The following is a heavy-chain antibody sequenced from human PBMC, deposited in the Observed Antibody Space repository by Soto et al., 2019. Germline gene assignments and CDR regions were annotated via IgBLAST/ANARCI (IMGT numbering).Heavy chain of an antibody. CDR1: GYTFSCDL. CDR2: IYPGDSDA. CDR3: VVQQKLPWVNS. D-gene: IGHD1-1*01. Sequence: PGESLKISCKGAGYTFSCDLIVWVRQMSGKGLEWMGIIYPGDSDARYSPSFQGQVTISADESITTAYLQWDSLKASDTAIYYCVVQQKLPWVNSWGQGTLVTVSS. V-gene: IGHV5-51*01. J-gene: IGHJ4*02.